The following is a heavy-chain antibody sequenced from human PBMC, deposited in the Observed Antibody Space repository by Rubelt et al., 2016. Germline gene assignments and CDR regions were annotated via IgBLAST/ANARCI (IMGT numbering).Heavy chain of an antibody. D-gene: IGHD5-18*01. CDR1: GYTFTSYG. Sequence: QVQLVQSGAEVKKPGASVKVSCKASGYTFTSYGISWVRQAPGQGLEWMGWINAGNDNTKYSQKFQGRVTITRDTSASTAYMELSSLSSEDTAVYYCARSKDTAMVTDADWYFDLWGRGTLVTVSS. V-gene: IGHV1-3*01. CDR3: ARSKDTAMVTDADWYFDL. CDR2: INAGNDNT. J-gene: IGHJ2*01.